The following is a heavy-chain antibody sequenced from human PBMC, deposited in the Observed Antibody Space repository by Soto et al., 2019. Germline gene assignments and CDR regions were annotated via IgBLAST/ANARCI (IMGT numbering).Heavy chain of an antibody. CDR2: ISGSGGST. CDR1: GFTFSSYA. Sequence: EVQLLESGGGLVQPGGSLRLSCAASGFTFSSYAMSWVRQAPGKGLEWVSAISGSGGSTYYADSVKGRFTISRDNSKNTLYLQMNSLRAEDTAVYYCARDLGHYYDSSGYAFDYWGQGTLVTVSS. J-gene: IGHJ4*02. D-gene: IGHD3-22*01. CDR3: ARDLGHYYDSSGYAFDY. V-gene: IGHV3-23*01.